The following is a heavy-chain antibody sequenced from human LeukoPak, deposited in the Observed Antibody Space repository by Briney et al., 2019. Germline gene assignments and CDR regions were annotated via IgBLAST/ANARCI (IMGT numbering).Heavy chain of an antibody. CDR3: ARIISMDV. CDR1: GGSFSGYY. D-gene: IGHD3-10*01. V-gene: IGHV4-34*01. CDR2: INHSGST. Sequence: PETLSLTCAVYGGSFSGYYWSWIRQPPGKGLEWIGEINHSGSTNYNPSLKSRVTISVDTSKNQFSLKLSSVTAADTAVYYCARIISMDVWGQGTTVTVSS. J-gene: IGHJ6*02.